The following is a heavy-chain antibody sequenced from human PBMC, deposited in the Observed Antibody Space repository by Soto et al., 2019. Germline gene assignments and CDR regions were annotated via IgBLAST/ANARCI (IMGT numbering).Heavy chain of an antibody. Sequence: HPGGSLRLSCAASGFTFSSYAMSWVRQAPGKGLEWVSAISGSGGSTYYADSVKGRFTISRDNSKNTLYLQMNSLRAEDTAVYYCAKGDGRGYYDSSGYLRAFDIWGQGTMVTVSS. J-gene: IGHJ3*02. CDR1: GFTFSSYA. V-gene: IGHV3-23*01. CDR2: ISGSGGST. D-gene: IGHD3-22*01. CDR3: AKGDGRGYYDSSGYLRAFDI.